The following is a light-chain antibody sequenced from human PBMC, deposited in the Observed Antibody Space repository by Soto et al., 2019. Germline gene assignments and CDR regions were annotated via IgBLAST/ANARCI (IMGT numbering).Light chain of an antibody. V-gene: IGKV1-13*02. CDR3: QQFETYPLT. Sequence: AIQLTQSPPSLSASIGDRVTITCRASQGISSAFAWYQQKPGTVPKLLIYDVSNLQSGIPSRFSGSGSGTEFTLTISSLQPEDFATYYCQQFETYPLTFGQGTRLEVK. J-gene: IGKJ5*01. CDR2: DVS. CDR1: QGISSA.